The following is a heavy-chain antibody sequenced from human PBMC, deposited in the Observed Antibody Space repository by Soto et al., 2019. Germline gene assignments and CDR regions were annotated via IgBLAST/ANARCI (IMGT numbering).Heavy chain of an antibody. CDR1: GYTFTSYA. CDR3: AATATSGYDPAFDY. D-gene: IGHD5-12*01. V-gene: IGHV1-3*01. J-gene: IGHJ4*02. Sequence: GASAKVSCKASGYTFTSYAMHRVRQAPGQRLERMGWINAGNGNTKYSQKFQGRVTITRDISTSTASMELSSLRSEDTAVYYSAATATSGYDPAFDYWGQGTLVTVSS. CDR2: INAGNGNT.